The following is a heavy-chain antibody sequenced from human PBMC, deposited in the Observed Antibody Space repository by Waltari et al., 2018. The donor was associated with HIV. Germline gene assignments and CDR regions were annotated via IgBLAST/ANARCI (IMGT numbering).Heavy chain of an antibody. CDR3: ASAPAHSYTSGWIPHDY. Sequence: EVQLVESGGGLVQPGGSLRLSCTASGFTFRKFWMHWVRQDPGKGLVGIERNKSDERSTNDADSVKGRYTVSRDNAKSTVYLQMHSLSAEDTAVYYCASAPAHSYTSGWIPHDYWGQGTLVTVSS. V-gene: IGHV3-74*01. D-gene: IGHD6-19*01. CDR1: GFTFRKFW. CDR2: NKSDERST. J-gene: IGHJ4*02.